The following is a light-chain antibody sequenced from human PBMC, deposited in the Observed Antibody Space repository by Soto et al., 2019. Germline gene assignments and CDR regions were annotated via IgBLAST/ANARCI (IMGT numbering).Light chain of an antibody. J-gene: IGKJ1*01. Sequence: DIQLAQSPSTLSASVGDRITITCRATQSINWLAWYQQKPGKAPKLLIFEASRLESGVPSRFSGGGSGKNFTPTISSFQPDVLETYSSQHYESYPPMWTFGQGTKV. CDR1: QSINW. V-gene: IGKV1-5*03. CDR3: QHYESYPPMWT. CDR2: EAS.